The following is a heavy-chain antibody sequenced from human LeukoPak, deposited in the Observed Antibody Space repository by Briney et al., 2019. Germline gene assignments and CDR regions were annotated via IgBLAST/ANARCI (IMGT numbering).Heavy chain of an antibody. D-gene: IGHD1-26*01. CDR1: GDSVSSDNW. CDR3: VGANRGTYLIY. J-gene: IGHJ4*02. CDR2: IYHSGAT. V-gene: IGHV4-4*02. Sequence: SETLSLTCAVSGDSVSSDNWWSWVRQPPGKGLEWIGEIYHSGATNYKSSLKSRVTISMDKSKNQFSLDLTSVTAADTAVYYCVGANRGTYLIYWGQGIQVTVSS.